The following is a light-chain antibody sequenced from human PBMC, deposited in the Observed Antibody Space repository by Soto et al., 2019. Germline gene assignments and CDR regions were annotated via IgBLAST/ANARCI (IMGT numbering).Light chain of an antibody. CDR2: RNN. CDR3: AAWDDSLSVYV. V-gene: IGLV1-47*01. J-gene: IGLJ1*01. CDR1: ISNIGSNP. Sequence: QSVLTQPPSASGTPGQRVTISCSGSISNIGSNPVYWHQQLPGTAPKLLIYRNNQRPSGVTDRFSDSKSGTSASLAISGLQXEXXXXXYCAAWDDSLSVYVFGTGTKLTVL.